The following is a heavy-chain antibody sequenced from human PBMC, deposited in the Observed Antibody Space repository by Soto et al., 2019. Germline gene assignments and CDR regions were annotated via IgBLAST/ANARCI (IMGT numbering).Heavy chain of an antibody. CDR1: GDSVSSDSYY. CDR2: IYYSGST. J-gene: IGHJ4*02. Sequence: QVQLQESGPGLEKPSETLSLTCTVSGDSVSSDSYYWSWIRQPPGKGLEWIGYIYYSGSTNYNPSLKSRVTISVDTSKNQFSLNLRSVTAADTAVYYCARSLGYYGSGMDPVLFWGQGTLVTVSS. D-gene: IGHD3-10*01. CDR3: ARSLGYYGSGMDPVLF. V-gene: IGHV4-61*01.